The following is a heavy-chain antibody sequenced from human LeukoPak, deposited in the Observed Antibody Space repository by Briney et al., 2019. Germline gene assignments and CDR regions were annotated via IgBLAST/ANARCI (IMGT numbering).Heavy chain of an antibody. V-gene: IGHV3-30*02. J-gene: IGHJ3*01. CDR3: AKDQESGYRHAFDV. CDR2: IRYDGSTK. Sequence: RSGGSLRLSCAASGFTFSYFALHWVRQAPGRGLEWVAFIRYDGSTKYFADSVTGRFTISRDNSKHTLYLQMNSLRADDTALYYCAKDQESGYRHAFDVWGQGTMVTISS. CDR1: GFTFSYFA. D-gene: IGHD3-22*01.